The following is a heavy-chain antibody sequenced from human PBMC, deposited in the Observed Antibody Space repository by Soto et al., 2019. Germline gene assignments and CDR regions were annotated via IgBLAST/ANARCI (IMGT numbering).Heavy chain of an antibody. J-gene: IGHJ5*01. CDR2: IYYSGST. Sequence: PSETLSLTCTVSGGSISSGGYYWSWIRQHPGKGLEWIGYIYYSGSTYYNPSLKSRVTISVDTSKNQFSLELSSVTAADTAVYYCARGIAARNSFDYWGQGTLVTVSS. CDR1: GGSISSGGYY. V-gene: IGHV4-31*03. D-gene: IGHD6-6*01. CDR3: ARGIAARNSFDY.